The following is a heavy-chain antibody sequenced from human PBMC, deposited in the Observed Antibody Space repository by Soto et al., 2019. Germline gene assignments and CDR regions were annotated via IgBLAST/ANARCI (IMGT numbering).Heavy chain of an antibody. CDR2: IYHSGST. CDR3: ARDGLYYYDSSGYYPFYYYYYYGMDV. Sequence: PSETLSLTCTVSGGSISSGDYYWSWIRQPPGKGLEWIGYIYHSGSTYYNPSLKSRVTISVDTSKNQFSLRLSSVTAAGTAVYYCARDGLYYYDSSGYYPFYYYYYYGMDVWGQGTTVTVSS. J-gene: IGHJ6*02. D-gene: IGHD3-22*01. V-gene: IGHV4-30-4*01. CDR1: GGSISSGDYY.